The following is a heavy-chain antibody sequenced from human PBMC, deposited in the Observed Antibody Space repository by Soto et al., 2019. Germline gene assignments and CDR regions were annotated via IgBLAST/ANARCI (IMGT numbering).Heavy chain of an antibody. J-gene: IGHJ2*01. D-gene: IGHD3-9*01. CDR1: GGSFSGYY. Sequence: QVQLQQWGAGPLRPLETLSLTCGVSGGSFSGYYWAWIRQSPGKGLEWIGEINDRGSINYNPSLKSRASSAGDTSKNHYSLNLRSVTAADTAVYYCARESHDILTGPPWVWYFDLWGRGTLVTVSS. CDR2: INDRGSI. V-gene: IGHV4-34*01. CDR3: ARESHDILTGPPWVWYFDL.